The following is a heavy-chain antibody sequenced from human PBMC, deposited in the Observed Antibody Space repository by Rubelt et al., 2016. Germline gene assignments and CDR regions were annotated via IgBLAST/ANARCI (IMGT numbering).Heavy chain of an antibody. J-gene: IGHJ5*02. Sequence: VSGKGLEWVSHISSSGSAIHYGDSVKGRFTISRDNAKNSLYLQMNSLRAEDTAVYYCAKDTQSSWRVNWFDPWGQGTLVTVSS. CDR3: AKDTQSSWRVNWFDP. D-gene: IGHD6-13*01. CDR2: ISSSGSAI. V-gene: IGHV3-11*01.